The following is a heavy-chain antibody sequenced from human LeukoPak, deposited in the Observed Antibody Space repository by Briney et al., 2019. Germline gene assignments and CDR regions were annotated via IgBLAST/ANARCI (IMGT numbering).Heavy chain of an antibody. CDR3: ATGPPYQLLLRMDY. V-gene: IGHV1-24*01. CDR1: GYTLTELS. CDR2: FDPEDGEA. D-gene: IGHD2-2*01. Sequence: ASVKVSCKVSGYTLTELSMHWVRQAPGKGLEWMGGFDPEDGEAIYAQKFQGRVTMTEDTSTDTAYMELSSLRSEDTAVYYCATGPPYQLLLRMDYWGRGTLVTVSS. J-gene: IGHJ4*02.